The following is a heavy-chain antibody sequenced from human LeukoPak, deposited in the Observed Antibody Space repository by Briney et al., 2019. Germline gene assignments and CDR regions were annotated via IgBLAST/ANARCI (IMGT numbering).Heavy chain of an antibody. CDR1: GGSISSYY. D-gene: IGHD3-3*01. V-gene: IGHV4-59*01. Sequence: SETLSLTCTVSGGSISSYYWSWIRQPPGKGLEWIGYIYYSGSTNYNPSLKSRVTISADTSKNQFSLKLSSVTAADTAVYYCAREGNDFWSGPLYWGQGTLVTVSS. CDR3: AREGNDFWSGPLY. J-gene: IGHJ4*02. CDR2: IYYSGST.